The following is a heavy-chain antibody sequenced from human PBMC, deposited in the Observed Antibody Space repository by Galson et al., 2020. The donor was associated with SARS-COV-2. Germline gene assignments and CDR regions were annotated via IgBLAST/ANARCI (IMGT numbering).Heavy chain of an antibody. D-gene: IGHD3-10*01. CDR2: INHSGGT. Sequence: SHTLSLTCAVYGGSFSGNYWSWIRQPPGKGLEWIGEINHSGGTNYSPSLKSRLTISVDTSKNQFSLKLSSVTAADTAVYYCARGRRKTYYGSGSYPGGYFDIWGQQTMVTVSS. CDR3: ARGRRKTYYGSGSYPGGYFDI. J-gene: IGHJ3*02. CDR1: GGSFSGNY. V-gene: IGHV4-34*01.